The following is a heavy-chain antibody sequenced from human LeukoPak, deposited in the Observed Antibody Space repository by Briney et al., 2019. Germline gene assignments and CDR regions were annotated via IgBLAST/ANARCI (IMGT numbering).Heavy chain of an antibody. D-gene: IGHD5-18*01. Sequence: PGGSLRLSCAASGFTFSSYGMHWVRQAPGKGLEWVAFIRYDGSNKYYADSVKGRFTISRDNSKNTLYLQMNSLRAEDTAVYYCAKGLTGRYSYGYGIDYWGQGTLVTVSS. CDR1: GFTFSSYG. V-gene: IGHV3-30*02. J-gene: IGHJ4*02. CDR2: IRYDGSNK. CDR3: AKGLTGRYSYGYGIDY.